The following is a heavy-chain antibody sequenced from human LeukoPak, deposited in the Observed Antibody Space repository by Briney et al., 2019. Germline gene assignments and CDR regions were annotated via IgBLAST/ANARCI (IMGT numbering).Heavy chain of an antibody. CDR1: GGSISSGGYY. CDR2: IYYSGST. D-gene: IGHD3-22*01. Sequence: SQTLSLTCTVSGGSISSGGYYWSWIRQHPGKGLEWIGYIYYSGSTYYNPSLKCRVTISVDTSKDQFSLKLSSVTAADTAVYYCALGSDSSGYSSDAFDIWGQGTMVTVSS. CDR3: ALGSDSSGYSSDAFDI. V-gene: IGHV4-31*03. J-gene: IGHJ3*02.